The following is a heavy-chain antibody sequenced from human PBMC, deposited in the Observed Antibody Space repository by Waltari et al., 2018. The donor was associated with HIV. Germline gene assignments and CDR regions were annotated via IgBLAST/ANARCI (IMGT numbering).Heavy chain of an antibody. V-gene: IGHV3-74*01. D-gene: IGHD3-9*01. J-gene: IGHJ4*02. CDR3: ARSDYFHN. CDR2: IKSDANSA. CDR1: GFRLSDYW. Sequence: EVQLVESGGGSVQPGGSLRLTCVVSGFRLSDYWMHWVRQVPGKGLVWVSSIKSDANSATYAGSVKGRFTISSDNAKNTLYLQMNSLRDEDTAVYYCARSDYFHNWGQGTLVTVSS.